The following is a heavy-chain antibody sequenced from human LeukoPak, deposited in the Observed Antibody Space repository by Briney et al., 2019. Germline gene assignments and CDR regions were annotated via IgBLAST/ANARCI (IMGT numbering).Heavy chain of an antibody. CDR3: GKTTVGYSSGRYPGWLLDY. D-gene: IGHD2-15*01. CDR2: IFGSGGSA. V-gene: IGHV3-23*01. Sequence: GGSLRLSCAASGFTFNNYAMYWVRQAPGKGLEWISGIFGSGGSAHYADSVKGRFTISRDNSKNTVYLQLDSLRVEDTAVYYCGKTTVGYSSGRYPGWLLDYWGQGALVTVSS. J-gene: IGHJ4*02. CDR1: GFTFNNYA.